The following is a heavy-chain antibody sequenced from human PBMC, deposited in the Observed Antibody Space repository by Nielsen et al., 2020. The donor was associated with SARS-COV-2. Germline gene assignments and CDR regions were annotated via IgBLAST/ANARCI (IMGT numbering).Heavy chain of an antibody. CDR3: ARGDNWNDGLVDY. V-gene: IGHV4-59*01. D-gene: IGHD1-1*01. CDR2: IYYSGST. CDR1: GGSFSGYY. J-gene: IGHJ4*02. Sequence: SETLSLTCAVYGGSFSGYYWSWIRQPPGKGLEWIGYIYYSGSTNYNPSLKSRVTISVDTSRNQFSLKLSSVTAADTAVYYCARGDNWNDGLVDYWGQGTLVTVSS.